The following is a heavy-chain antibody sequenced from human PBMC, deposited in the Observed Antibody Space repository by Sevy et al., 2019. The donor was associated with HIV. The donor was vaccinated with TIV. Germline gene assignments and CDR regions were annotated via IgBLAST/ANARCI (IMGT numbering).Heavy chain of an antibody. D-gene: IGHD2-15*01. CDR3: VRDGWNY. CDR2: ITSSSSYI. V-gene: IGHV3-21*04. J-gene: IGHJ4*02. CDR1: GFTFSTST. Sequence: GGSLRLSCAASGFTFSTSTMNWVRQAPGKGLEWVSLITSSSSYIFYADSMKGRFTISRDNAKNSLFLQMNSLRVEDTAVYYCVRDGWNYWGQGTLVTVSS.